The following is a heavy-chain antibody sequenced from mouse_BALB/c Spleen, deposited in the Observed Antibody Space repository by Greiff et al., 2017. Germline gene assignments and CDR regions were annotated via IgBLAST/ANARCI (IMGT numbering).Heavy chain of an antibody. Sequence: EVKLQESGGGLVQPGGSRKLSCAASGFTFSSFGMHWVRQAPEKGLEWVAYISSGSSTIYYADTVKGRFTISRDNPKNTLFLQMTSLRSEDTAMYYCARGYGNYPNYYAMDYWGQGTSVTVSS. J-gene: IGHJ4*01. V-gene: IGHV5-17*02. CDR2: ISSGSSTI. CDR3: ARGYGNYPNYYAMDY. CDR1: GFTFSSFG. D-gene: IGHD2-10*02.